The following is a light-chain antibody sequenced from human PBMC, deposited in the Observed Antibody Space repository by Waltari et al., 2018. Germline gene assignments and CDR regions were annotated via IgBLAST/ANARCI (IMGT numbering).Light chain of an antibody. CDR2: GAS. CDR3: QQYNNWPPVYT. V-gene: IGKV3-15*01. Sequence: ETVMTQSPATLSVSPGERATLSCRASQSVSSNLAWYQQKPGQAPRLLIYGASTRATGIPARFSGSGSGTEFTLTISSLQSEDFAVYYCQQYNNWPPVYTFGQGTKLEI. CDR1: QSVSSN. J-gene: IGKJ2*01.